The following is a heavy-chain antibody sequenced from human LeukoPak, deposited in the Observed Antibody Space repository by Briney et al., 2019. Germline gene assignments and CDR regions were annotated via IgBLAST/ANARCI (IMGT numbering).Heavy chain of an antibody. V-gene: IGHV3-7*01. J-gene: IGHJ4*02. Sequence: GGYLRLSCAASGFTFTSYVMSWVRQAPGKGLEWVANIKQDGSEKYYVDSVKGRFSISRDNAKNSLCLQMNSLSAEDTAVYYCARCPYDSSGYYSVPSHFDYWGQGTLVTVSS. CDR1: GFTFTSYV. D-gene: IGHD3-22*01. CDR3: ARCPYDSSGYYSVPSHFDY. CDR2: IKQDGSEK.